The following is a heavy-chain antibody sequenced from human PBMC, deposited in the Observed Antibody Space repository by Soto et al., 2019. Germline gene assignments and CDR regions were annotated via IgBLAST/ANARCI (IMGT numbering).Heavy chain of an antibody. CDR2: MNPNSGNT. CDR1: GYTFTSYD. J-gene: IGHJ6*02. D-gene: IGHD4-4*01. CDR3: ARVRSRGMTTVTTYYYYGMDV. V-gene: IGHV1-8*01. Sequence: GASVKVSCKASGYTFTSYDINWVRQATGQGLEGMGWMNPNSGNTGYAQKFQGRVTMTRNTSISTAYMELSSLRSEDTAVYYCARVRSRGMTTVTTYYYYGMDVWGQGTTVTVSS.